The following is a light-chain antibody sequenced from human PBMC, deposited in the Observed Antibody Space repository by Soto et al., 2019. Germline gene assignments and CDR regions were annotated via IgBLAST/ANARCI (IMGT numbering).Light chain of an antibody. J-gene: IGKJ2*01. CDR1: QSISSS. CDR3: QQSYSTPYT. Sequence: DIQMTQSPSSLSASVGNRVTITCRASQSISSSLNWYQQKAGKAPKLLIYAASSLQSGVPSRFSGSGSGTDFTLTISSLQPEDFVTYYCQQSYSTPYTFGQGTKLEIK. CDR2: AAS. V-gene: IGKV1-39*01.